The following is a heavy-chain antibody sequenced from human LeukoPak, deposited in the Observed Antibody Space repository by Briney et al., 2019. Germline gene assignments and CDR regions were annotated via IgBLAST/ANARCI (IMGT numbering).Heavy chain of an antibody. J-gene: IGHJ4*02. V-gene: IGHV4-61*08. CDR3: ARTQSQSGSYRYYFAY. D-gene: IGHD1-26*01. Sequence: SETLSLTCTVSGGSVGSGGYYWSWIWQPPGGGLEWIGDIYYIRNTNYNPSLKSRVTMSLDPSKNQFSLKLNSVTAADTAVYYCARTQSQSGSYRYYFAYWGQGTLVTVSS. CDR1: GGSVGSGGYY. CDR2: IYYIRNT.